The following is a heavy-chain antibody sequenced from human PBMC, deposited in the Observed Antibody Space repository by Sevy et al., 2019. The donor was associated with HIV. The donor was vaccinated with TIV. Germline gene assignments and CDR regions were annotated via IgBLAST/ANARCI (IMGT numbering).Heavy chain of an antibody. V-gene: IGHV4-39*02. CDR3: ARDEDDGSYSDY. CDR2: IYYSGST. Sequence: SETLSLTCTVSGDSISTSSYYWGWIRQPPGKGLEWIGTIYYSGSTYYNPSLKSRVTISVDTSKNQFSLKLSSVTAADTAVYYCARDEDDGSYSDYWGQGTLVTVSS. D-gene: IGHD1-26*01. J-gene: IGHJ4*02. CDR1: GDSISTSSYY.